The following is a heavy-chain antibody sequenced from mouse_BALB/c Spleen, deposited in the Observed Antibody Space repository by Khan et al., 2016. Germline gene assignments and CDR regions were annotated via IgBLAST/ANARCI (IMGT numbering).Heavy chain of an antibody. CDR3: TRGESSMIRGFAY. D-gene: IGHD2-4*01. CDR2: IYPFDRYT. Sequence: QVQLQQPGAELVRPGPSVKLSCKASGYTFTSYWINWMKQRPGQGLEWIGNIYPFDRYTNYTQKFKDKATLTVDKSSSTAYMQLSSTTSEDSAIYYCTRGESSMIRGFAYWGQGTLVTVSA. CDR1: GYTFTSYW. V-gene: IGHV1-69*02. J-gene: IGHJ3*01.